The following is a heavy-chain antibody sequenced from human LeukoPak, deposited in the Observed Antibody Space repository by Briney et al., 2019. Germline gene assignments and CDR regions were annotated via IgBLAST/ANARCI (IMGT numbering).Heavy chain of an antibody. V-gene: IGHV4-34*12. J-gene: IGHJ4*02. Sequence: SETLSLTCAVYGGSFSGYYWSWIRQPPGKGLEWIGEILHSGSTNYNPSLKSRVTISVDTSKNQFSLKLSSVTAADTTVYYCARFTSGWYYFDFWGQGTLVTVSS. CDR2: ILHSGST. CDR1: GGSFSGYY. D-gene: IGHD6-19*01. CDR3: ARFTSGWYYFDF.